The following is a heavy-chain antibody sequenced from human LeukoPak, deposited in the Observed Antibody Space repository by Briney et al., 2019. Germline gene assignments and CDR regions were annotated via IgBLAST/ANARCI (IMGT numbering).Heavy chain of an antibody. CDR3: ARDGDGYNFGY. CDR2: INSKSGDT. J-gene: IGHJ4*02. CDR1: GYTFSDYY. V-gene: IGHV1-2*02. D-gene: IGHD5-24*01. Sequence: GASVKVSCKASGYTFSDYYIQWVRQAPGQGLEWMGWINSKSGDTNSAQKFQGRVTMTRDTSVSTAYMELIRVTFDDTAVYFCARDGDGYNFGYWGQGTLVTVSS.